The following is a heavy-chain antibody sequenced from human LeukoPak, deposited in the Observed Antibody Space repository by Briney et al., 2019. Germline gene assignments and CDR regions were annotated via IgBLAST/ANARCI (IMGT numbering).Heavy chain of an antibody. D-gene: IGHD3-22*01. V-gene: IGHV1-69*01. J-gene: IGHJ4*02. CDR1: GGTFISYA. Sequence: SVKVSCKASGGTFISYAISWVRQAPGQGLEWMGGIIPIFGTANYAQKFQGRVTITADESTSTAYMELSSLRSEDTAVYYCARCYYDISGYPENYWGQGTLVTVSS. CDR2: IIPIFGTA. CDR3: ARCYYDISGYPENY.